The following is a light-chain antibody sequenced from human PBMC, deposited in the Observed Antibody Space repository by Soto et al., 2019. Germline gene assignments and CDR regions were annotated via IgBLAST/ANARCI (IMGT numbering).Light chain of an antibody. Sequence: QSALTQPPSVSGAPGQRVTISCTGSSSNIGAGYDVHWYQQLPGTAPKLLIYGNSNRPSGVPDRFSGSKSGTSASLAITGIQAEDGADYNCQSYDSSLSGWVFGGGTKLTVL. J-gene: IGLJ3*02. CDR1: SSNIGAGYD. CDR3: QSYDSSLSGWV. CDR2: GNS. V-gene: IGLV1-40*01.